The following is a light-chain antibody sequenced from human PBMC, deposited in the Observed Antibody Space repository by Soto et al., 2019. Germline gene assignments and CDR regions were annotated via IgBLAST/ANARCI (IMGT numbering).Light chain of an antibody. CDR2: GAS. CDR3: QLYGTSPKT. J-gene: IGKJ1*01. Sequence: EVVMTQSPATLSVSPGEGVTLSCRASQGIGDTLAWYQQKPGQAPRLLIHGASTRATGIADRFSGSRSGTDFTLTISRLEPEDFAVYYCQLYGTSPKTFGQGTKVDIK. CDR1: QGIGDT. V-gene: IGKV3-20*01.